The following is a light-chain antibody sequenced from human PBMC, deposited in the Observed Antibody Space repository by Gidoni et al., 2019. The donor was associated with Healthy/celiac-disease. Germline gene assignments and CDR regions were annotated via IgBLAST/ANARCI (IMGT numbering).Light chain of an antibody. V-gene: IGKV3-15*01. Sequence: DIVMTQSPATLSVSPGERATLSCRASQSVSSNLAWYQQKPGQAPRLLIYGASTRATGIPARFSGSGSGTEFTLTISSLQSEDFAVYYCQQYNNWPPRGALTFGGGTKVEIK. CDR1: QSVSSN. CDR2: GAS. CDR3: QQYNNWPPRGALT. J-gene: IGKJ4*01.